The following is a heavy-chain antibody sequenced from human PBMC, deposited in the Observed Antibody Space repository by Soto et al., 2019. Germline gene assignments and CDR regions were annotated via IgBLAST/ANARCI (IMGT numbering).Heavy chain of an antibody. J-gene: IGHJ4*02. V-gene: IGHV1-18*01. CDR2: ISAYNGNT. Sequence: QVQLVQSGAEVKKPGASVKVSCKASGYTFTSYGISWVRQAPGQGLEWMGWISAYNGNTHYAQKLQGRVTMTTDTSTSTAYMELRSLRSDDTAVYYCARDPLGLVVRGVMADYWGQGTLVTVSS. CDR1: GYTFTSYG. D-gene: IGHD3-10*01. CDR3: ARDPLGLVVRGVMADY.